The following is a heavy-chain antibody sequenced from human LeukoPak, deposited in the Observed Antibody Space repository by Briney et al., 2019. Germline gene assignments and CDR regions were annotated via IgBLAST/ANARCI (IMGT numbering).Heavy chain of an antibody. CDR1: GYSISNGYY. CDR2: IYHRGST. D-gene: IGHD3-10*01. J-gene: IGHJ6*03. V-gene: IGHV4-38-2*02. Sequence: SETLSLTCTVSGYSISNGYYWGWIRQPPGKGLEWVGSIYHRGSTYYNPSLTSRVTISLDRSKNQFPLKVSSVTAADTAVYYCARVFDSGSQAYFYYMDVWGKGTTVTISS. CDR3: ARVFDSGSQAYFYYMDV.